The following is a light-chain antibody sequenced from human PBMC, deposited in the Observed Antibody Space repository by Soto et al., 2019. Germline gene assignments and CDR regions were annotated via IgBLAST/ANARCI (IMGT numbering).Light chain of an antibody. J-gene: IGKJ2*01. Sequence: DIVLTQSPDTLSLSPGESATLSCRATQSVSSNYVAWYQQKPGQAPRLLIYGASTRATGIPDRFSGSGSGTDFTLTISRLEPEDFVVYYCQQYGSSSYTFGQGTRLEIK. CDR3: QQYGSSSYT. CDR2: GAS. V-gene: IGKV3-20*01. CDR1: QSVSSNY.